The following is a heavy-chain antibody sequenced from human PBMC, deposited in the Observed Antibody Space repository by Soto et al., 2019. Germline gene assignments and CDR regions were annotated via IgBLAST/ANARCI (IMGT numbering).Heavy chain of an antibody. V-gene: IGHV4-34*01. CDR2: INHSGST. CDR3: ARPSIAAAYYY. CDR1: GGSFSGYY. J-gene: IGHJ4*02. D-gene: IGHD6-13*01. Sequence: SETLSLTCAVYGGSFSGYYWRWIRQHPGKGLEWSGEINHSGSTNYNPSRKSRVTISVDTSKNQYTLKRSSVTAADTAVYYRARPSIAAAYYYWGQGTLVTVSS.